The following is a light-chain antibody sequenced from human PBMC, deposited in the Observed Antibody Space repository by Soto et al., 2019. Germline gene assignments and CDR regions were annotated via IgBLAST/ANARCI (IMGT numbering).Light chain of an antibody. CDR2: KAS. Sequence: DIQMTQSPSTLSASVGDTVTITCRASQSFSNCLDWYQQKPGKATKFLIYKASTLESGVPSRFSGSGSGTELNLTISSLLPDDLASYYCQQYNSYSWTIGQGTKVEIK. CDR3: QQYNSYSWT. CDR1: QSFSNC. V-gene: IGKV1-5*03. J-gene: IGKJ1*01.